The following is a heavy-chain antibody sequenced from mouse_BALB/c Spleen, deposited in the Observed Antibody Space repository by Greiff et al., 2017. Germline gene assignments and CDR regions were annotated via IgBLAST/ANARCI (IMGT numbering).Heavy chain of an antibody. V-gene: IGHV14-1*02. CDR2: IDPENGNT. CDR3: ARSNGYYFWFAY. CDR1: GFNIKDYY. D-gene: IGHD2-3*01. Sequence: VQLKESGAELVRPGALVKLSCKASGFNIKDYYMHWVKQRPEQGLEWIGWIDPENGNTIYDPKFQGKASITADTSSNTAYLQLSSLTSEDTAVYYCARSNGYYFWFAYWGQGTLVTVSA. J-gene: IGHJ3*01.